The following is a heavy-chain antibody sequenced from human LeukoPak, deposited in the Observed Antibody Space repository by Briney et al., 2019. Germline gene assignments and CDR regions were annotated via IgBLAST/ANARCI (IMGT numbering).Heavy chain of an antibody. J-gene: IGHJ4*02. V-gene: IGHV3-30*02. CDR1: GFTFSSYG. CDR3: AKSHGYSYGFDY. Sequence: GGSLRLSCAASGFTFSSYGMYWVRQAPGKGLEWVAFIRYDGSNKYYADSVKGRFTVSRDNSKNTLYLQMNSLRAEDTTVYYCAKSHGYSYGFDYWGQGTLVTVSS. CDR2: IRYDGSNK. D-gene: IGHD5-18*01.